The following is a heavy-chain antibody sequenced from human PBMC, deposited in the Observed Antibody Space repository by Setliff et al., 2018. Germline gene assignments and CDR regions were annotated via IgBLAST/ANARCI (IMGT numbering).Heavy chain of an antibody. CDR3: GRSEAYNWFDP. CDR2: IYYRGST. J-gene: IGHJ5*02. Sequence: SETLSLTCAVSGYSISSGYYWGWIRQPPGRGLEWSGRIYYRGSTYYNPSLKSRATISIDTSKNQFSLKLNSVTAADTAVYYCGRSEAYNWFDPWGQGTRVTGSS. CDR1: GYSISSGYY. V-gene: IGHV4-38-2*01.